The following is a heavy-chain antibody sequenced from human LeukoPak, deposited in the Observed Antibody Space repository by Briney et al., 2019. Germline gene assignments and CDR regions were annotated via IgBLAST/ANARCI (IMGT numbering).Heavy chain of an antibody. Sequence: SVKVSCKASGGTFSSYAISWVRQAPGQGLEWMGRIIPIFGTANYAQKFQGRVTITTDESTGTAYMELSSLRSEDTAVYYCAREGIRGIAAAGPIDYWGQGTLVTVSS. CDR1: GGTFSSYA. CDR2: IIPIFGTA. CDR3: AREGIRGIAAAGPIDY. V-gene: IGHV1-69*05. D-gene: IGHD6-13*01. J-gene: IGHJ4*02.